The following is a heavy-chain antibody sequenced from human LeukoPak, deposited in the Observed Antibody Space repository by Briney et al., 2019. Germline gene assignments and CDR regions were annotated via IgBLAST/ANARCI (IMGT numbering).Heavy chain of an antibody. V-gene: IGHV4-59*08. CDR3: ARQQYYDSSGYYNWFDP. Sequence: SETLSLTCTVSGGSISSYYWSWIRQPPGKGLEWIGYIYYSGSTNYNPSLKSRVTISVDTSKNRFSLKLSSVTAADTAVYYCARQQYYDSSGYYNWFDPWGQGTLVTVSS. CDR1: GGSISSYY. D-gene: IGHD3-22*01. J-gene: IGHJ5*02. CDR2: IYYSGST.